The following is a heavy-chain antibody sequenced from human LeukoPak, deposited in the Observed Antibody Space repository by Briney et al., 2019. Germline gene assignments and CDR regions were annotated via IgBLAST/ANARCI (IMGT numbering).Heavy chain of an antibody. CDR1: GLTGSHNY. CDR2: IHTSGDT. D-gene: IGHD4-17*01. J-gene: IGHJ5*02. V-gene: IGHV3-53*01. CDR3: IVFGDSNH. Sequence: GGSLRLSCAASGLTGSHNYVSWVRQAPGKGLEWVSAIHTSGDTCYADSVKGRFTISRDTSKNTLYLQINSLRVEDTAVYYCIVFGDSNHWGQETLVTVSS.